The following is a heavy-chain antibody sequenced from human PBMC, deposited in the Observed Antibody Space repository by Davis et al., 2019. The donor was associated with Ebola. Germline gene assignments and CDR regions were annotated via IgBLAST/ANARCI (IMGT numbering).Heavy chain of an antibody. J-gene: IGHJ6*02. Sequence: GGSLRLSCKGSGYSFTSYWIGWVRQMPGKGLEWMGIIYPGDSDTRYSPSFQGQFTISADKSISTAYLQWSSLKASDTAMYYCARHQGTTYYDFWSGSQKYYYYYGMDVWGQGTTVTVSS. CDR3: ARHQGTTYYDFWSGSQKYYYYYGMDV. CDR2: IYPGDSDT. V-gene: IGHV5-51*01. CDR1: GYSFTSYW. D-gene: IGHD3-3*01.